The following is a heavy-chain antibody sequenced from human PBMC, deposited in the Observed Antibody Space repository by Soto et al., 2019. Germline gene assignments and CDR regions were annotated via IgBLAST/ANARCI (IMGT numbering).Heavy chain of an antibody. Sequence: SETLYLTCGVYGGSFSGYYCSWIRQPPGKGLEWIGEINHSESTNYNPSLKRRVTISVDTSKDQFSLKLSSVTAADTAVYYCARGLGIVVFVSATHSDYGMDVWGQGSTVTGS. D-gene: IGHD2-15*01. V-gene: IGHV4-34*01. J-gene: IGHJ6*02. CDR2: INHSEST. CDR1: GGSFSGYY. CDR3: ARGLGIVVFVSATHSDYGMDV.